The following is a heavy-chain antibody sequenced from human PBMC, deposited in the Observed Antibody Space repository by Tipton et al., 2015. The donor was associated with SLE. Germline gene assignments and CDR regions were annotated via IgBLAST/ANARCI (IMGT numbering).Heavy chain of an antibody. J-gene: IGHJ3*01. CDR1: GFTFGEFG. CDR2: IRSNAYGGTT. D-gene: IGHD6-13*01. V-gene: IGHV3-49*03. Sequence: RSLRLSCSASGFTFGEFGVSWFRQAPGEGLEWVSFIRSNAYGGTTQYAASVTGRFTISRDDSKSILYLQMSSLKAEDTAVYYCARSLDVAAAVYDFWGQGTMVTVSS. CDR3: ARSLDVAAAVYDF.